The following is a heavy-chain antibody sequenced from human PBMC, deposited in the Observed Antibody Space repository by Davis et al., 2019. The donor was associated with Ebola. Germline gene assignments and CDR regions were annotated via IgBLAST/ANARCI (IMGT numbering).Heavy chain of an antibody. CDR3: AGGAATCRYYYYGMDV. D-gene: IGHD2-15*01. V-gene: IGHV4-61*01. CDR2: IYYSGST. J-gene: IGHJ6*02. Sequence: MPSETLSLTCTVSGGSVSSGSYYWSWIRQPPGKGLEWIGYIYYSGSTNYNPSLKSRVTISVDTSKNQFSLKLSSVTAADTAVYYCAGGAATCRYYYYGMDVWGQGTTVTVSS. CDR1: GGSVSSGSYY.